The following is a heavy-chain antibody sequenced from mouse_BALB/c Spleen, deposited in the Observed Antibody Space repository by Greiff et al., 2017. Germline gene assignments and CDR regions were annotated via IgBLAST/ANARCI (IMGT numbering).Heavy chain of an antibody. CDR2: ISSGGGST. V-gene: IGHV5-12-1*01. Sequence: EVQGVESGGGLVKPGGSLKLSCAASGFAFSSYDMSWVRQTPEKRLEWVAYISSGGGSTYYPDTVKGRFTISRDNAKNTLYLQMSSLKSEDTAMYYCARHKGDGTGTLDYWGQGTTLTVSS. J-gene: IGHJ2*01. CDR1: GFAFSSYD. CDR3: ARHKGDGTGTLDY. D-gene: IGHD4-1*01.